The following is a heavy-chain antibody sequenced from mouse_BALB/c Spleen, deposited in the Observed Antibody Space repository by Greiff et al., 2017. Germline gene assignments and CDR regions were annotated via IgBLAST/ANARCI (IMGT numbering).Heavy chain of an antibody. CDR3: ARCRAYGPFAY. D-gene: IGHD1-2*01. J-gene: IGHJ3*01. V-gene: IGHV14-3*02. CDR1: GFTITDSY. Sequence: EVQLQQSGAELVKPGASVKLSCTASGFTITDSYMHWVKQRPEQGLEWIGRIDPANGNTKYDPKFQGKATITADTSSNTAYLQLSSLTSEDTAVYYCARCRAYGPFAYWGQGTLVTVSA. CDR2: IDPANGNT.